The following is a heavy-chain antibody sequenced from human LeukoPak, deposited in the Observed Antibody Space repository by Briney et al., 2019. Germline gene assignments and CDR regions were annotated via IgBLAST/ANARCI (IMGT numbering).Heavy chain of an antibody. CDR1: GFTFSTYT. CDR3: AREDGVVGASSAFDY. V-gene: IGHV3-21*01. Sequence: PGGSLRLSCAASGFTFSTYTMNWVRQAPGKGLEWVSSINNRGNYIYYADSVKGRFTISRDNAKNSLYLQMNSLRAEDTAVYYCAREDGVVGASSAFDYRGQGILVTVS. D-gene: IGHD1-26*01. J-gene: IGHJ4*02. CDR2: INNRGNYI.